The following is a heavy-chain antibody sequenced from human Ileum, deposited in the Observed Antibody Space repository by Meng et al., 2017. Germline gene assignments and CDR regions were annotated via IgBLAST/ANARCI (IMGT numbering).Heavy chain of an antibody. CDR3: VRNEGYSLGD. J-gene: IGHJ4*02. CDR1: GEPSSSRDG. CDR2: ISQESGTT. V-gene: IGHV4-4*02. Sequence: LLQPSGTCVLLCAGSGEPSSSRDGGSWCRQAAWTGLEWIGKISQESGTTNYNPSLKSRVTISLDKSKNQFSLNLNSVTASDTAVYYCVRNEGYSLGDWGQGTLVTVSS. D-gene: IGHD2-21*01.